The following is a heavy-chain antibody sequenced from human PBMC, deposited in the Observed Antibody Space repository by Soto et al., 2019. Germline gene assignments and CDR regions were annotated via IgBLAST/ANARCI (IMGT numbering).Heavy chain of an antibody. V-gene: IGHV3-33*01. CDR2: IWYDGTNE. CDR1: GFTFSRTG. J-gene: IGHJ6*02. CDR3: ARDLTGEYWYYGMDV. Sequence: GGSLRLSCAASGFTFSRTGIHWVRQAPGKGLEWVAVIWYDGTNEHYADSVKGRFTISRDNSRNTLFLQMHSLRAEDTAIYYCARDLTGEYWYYGMDVWGQGTTVTVSS. D-gene: IGHD7-27*01.